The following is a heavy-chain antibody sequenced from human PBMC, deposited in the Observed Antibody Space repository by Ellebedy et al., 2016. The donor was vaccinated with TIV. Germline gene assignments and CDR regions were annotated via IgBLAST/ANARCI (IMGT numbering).Heavy chain of an antibody. CDR1: EHTLTELS. J-gene: IGHJ5*02. CDR3: ATEKYSYGFGPNWFDP. D-gene: IGHD5-18*01. Sequence: AASVKVSCKVSEHTLTELSMHWVRQAPGKGLEWMGGFDPEDDKTIYAEKFKGRVTMTEDTSTDTAYMELSSLRSEDTAVYYCATEKYSYGFGPNWFDPWGQGTLVTVSS. CDR2: FDPEDDKT. V-gene: IGHV1-24*01.